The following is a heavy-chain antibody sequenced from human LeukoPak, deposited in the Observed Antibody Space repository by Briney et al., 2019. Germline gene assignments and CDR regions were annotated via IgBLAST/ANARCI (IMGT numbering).Heavy chain of an antibody. J-gene: IGHJ4*02. CDR1: GGSISSSSYY. Sequence: KPSETLSLTCTVSGGSISSSSYYWGWIRQPPGKGLEWIGSIYYSGSTYYNPSLKSRVTISVDTSKNQFSLKLSSVTAADTAVYYCARDLRSDPGYWGQGTLVTVSS. CDR3: ARDLRSDPGY. V-gene: IGHV4-39*02. CDR2: IYYSGST. D-gene: IGHD3-9*01.